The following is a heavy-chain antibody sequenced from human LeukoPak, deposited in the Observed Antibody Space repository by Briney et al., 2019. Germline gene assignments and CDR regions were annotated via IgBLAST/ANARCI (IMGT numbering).Heavy chain of an antibody. D-gene: IGHD2-15*01. Sequence: PGGSLRLSCAASGFTFSSYAMSWVRQAPGKGLEWVSAISGSGGSTYYADSVKGRFTISRDNSKNTLYLQMNSLRAEDTAVYYCASYHCSGGSCYSEDYYDSSGYSSWGQGTLVTVSS. J-gene: IGHJ5*02. V-gene: IGHV3-23*01. CDR2: ISGSGGST. CDR1: GFTFSSYA. CDR3: ASYHCSGGSCYSEDYYDSSGYSS.